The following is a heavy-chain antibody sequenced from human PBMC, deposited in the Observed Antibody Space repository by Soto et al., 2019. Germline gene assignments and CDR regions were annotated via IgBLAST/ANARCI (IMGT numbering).Heavy chain of an antibody. J-gene: IGHJ4*02. CDR2: IYHSGST. V-gene: IGHV4-4*02. CDR1: GGSISSINL. CDR3: ARGPTGGATDY. D-gene: IGHD1-26*01. Sequence: PSETLSRTCSVFGGSISSINLGSWTRQPPGKGLEWIGEIYHSGSTNYNPSLKSRVTISVDKSKNQFSLKLSSVTAADTAVYYCARGPTGGATDYWGQG.